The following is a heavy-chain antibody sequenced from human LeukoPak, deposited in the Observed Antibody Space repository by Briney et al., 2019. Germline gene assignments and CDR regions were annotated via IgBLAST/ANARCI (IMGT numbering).Heavy chain of an antibody. D-gene: IGHD6-13*01. CDR2: IYSGGST. V-gene: IGHV3-53*01. Sequence: PGGSLRLSRAASGFTVSNNYMIWVRQAPGKGLEWVSLIYSGGSTYYSDSVRGRFATSRDNSKNTLYLQMSSLSAEDTAVYYCAGHSEMDVWGQGITVTVSS. J-gene: IGHJ6*02. CDR1: GFTVSNNY. CDR3: AGHSEMDV.